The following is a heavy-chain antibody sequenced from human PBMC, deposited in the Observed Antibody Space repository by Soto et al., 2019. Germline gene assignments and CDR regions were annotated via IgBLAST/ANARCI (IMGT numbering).Heavy chain of an antibody. D-gene: IGHD4-17*01. CDR1: GFTFSDAW. CDR2: IKSKTNGGTT. CDR3: ARIRSVTTGYYYYYGMDV. V-gene: IGHV3-15*05. Sequence: PGGSLRLSCAASGFTFSDAWMSWVRQAPGKGLEWVGRIKSKTNGGTTDYAGPVQGRFTISRDDSKRTLYVQMNSLRAEDTAVYYCARIRSVTTGYYYYYGMDVWGQGTTVTVSS. J-gene: IGHJ6*02.